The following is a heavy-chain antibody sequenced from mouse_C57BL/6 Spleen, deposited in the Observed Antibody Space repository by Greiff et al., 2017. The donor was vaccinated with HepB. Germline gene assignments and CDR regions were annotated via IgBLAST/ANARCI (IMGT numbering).Heavy chain of an antibody. CDR2: IYPGSGNT. D-gene: IGHD1-1*01. CDR1: GYTFTDYY. V-gene: IGHV1-76*01. Sequence: VQLQESGAELVRPGASVKLSCKASGYTFTDYYINWVKQRPGQGLEWIARIYPGSGNTYYNEKFKGKATLTAEKSSSTAYMQLSSLTSEDSAVYFCARWDYYGSSSFDYWGQGTTLTVSS. J-gene: IGHJ2*01. CDR3: ARWDYYGSSSFDY.